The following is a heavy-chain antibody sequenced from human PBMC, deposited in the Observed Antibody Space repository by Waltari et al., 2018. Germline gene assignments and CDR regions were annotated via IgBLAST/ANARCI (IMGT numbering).Heavy chain of an antibody. Sequence: QVQLQQWGAGLLKPSETLSLTCAVYGGSFSGYYWSWIRQPPGKGLEWIGEINHSGSTNYNPSLKSRVTISVDTSKNQFSLKLSSVTAADTAVYYCASPRGERWLQFPAFQHWGQGTLVTVSS. V-gene: IGHV4-34*01. CDR3: ASPRGERWLQFPAFQH. CDR2: INHSGST. J-gene: IGHJ1*01. CDR1: GGSFSGYY. D-gene: IGHD5-12*01.